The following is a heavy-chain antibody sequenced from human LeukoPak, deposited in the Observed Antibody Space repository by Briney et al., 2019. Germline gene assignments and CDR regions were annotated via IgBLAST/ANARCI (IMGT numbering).Heavy chain of an antibody. Sequence: GASVKVSCKASGYTFTGYYMHWVRQAPGQGLEWMGWINPNSGGTNYAQKFQGRVTMTRDTSISTAYMELSRLRSEDTAVYYCAGRYSYGYHWFDPWGQGTLVTVSS. CDR3: AGRYSYGYHWFDP. CDR2: INPNSGGT. V-gene: IGHV1-2*02. D-gene: IGHD5-18*01. CDR1: GYTFTGYY. J-gene: IGHJ5*02.